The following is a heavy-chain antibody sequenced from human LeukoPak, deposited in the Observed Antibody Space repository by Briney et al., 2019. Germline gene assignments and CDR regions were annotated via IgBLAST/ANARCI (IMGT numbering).Heavy chain of an antibody. CDR1: GYTFTSYY. Sequence: GASVKVSCKASGYTFTSYYIHWARQAPGEGLEWMGIINPSGGSTSYAQKFQGRVTMTRDMSTSTVYMELSSLRSEDTAVYYCARDHHTSAYYFDPWGQGTLVTVSS. CDR2: INPSGGST. V-gene: IGHV1-46*01. J-gene: IGHJ5*02. D-gene: IGHD1-26*01. CDR3: ARDHHTSAYYFDP.